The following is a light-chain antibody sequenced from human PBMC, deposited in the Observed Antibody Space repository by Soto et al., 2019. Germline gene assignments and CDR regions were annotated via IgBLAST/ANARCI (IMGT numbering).Light chain of an antibody. J-gene: IGLJ3*02. CDR2: EVG. CDR3: LSYTSSITWV. V-gene: IGLV2-14*01. CDR1: TSDVGGYNF. Sequence: QSALTQPASVSGSPGQSITISCTGTTSDVGGYNFVSWYQQHPGKAPKLMIYEVGNRPSGVSHRFSGSKSGNTASLTISGLQAEDEADYYCLSYTSSITWVFGGGTKLTVL.